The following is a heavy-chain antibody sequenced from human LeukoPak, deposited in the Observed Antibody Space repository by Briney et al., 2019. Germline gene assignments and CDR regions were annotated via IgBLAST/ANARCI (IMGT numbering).Heavy chain of an antibody. D-gene: IGHD4-17*01. J-gene: IGHJ3*02. V-gene: IGHV3-9*01. CDR3: AKDLGHITVTYAFDI. CDR2: ISWTSGSI. CDR1: GFTFDDYG. Sequence: GGSLRLSCAASGFTFDDYGMHWVRQAPGKGLEWVSGISWTSGSITYADSVKGRFTISRDNAKNSLYLQMNSLRAEDTALYYCAKDLGHITVTYAFDIWGQGTMVTVSS.